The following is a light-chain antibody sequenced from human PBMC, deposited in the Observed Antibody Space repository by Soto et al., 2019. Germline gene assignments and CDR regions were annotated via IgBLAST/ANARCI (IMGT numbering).Light chain of an antibody. V-gene: IGKV3-20*01. CDR2: GAS. CDR3: QQYGRSPYT. J-gene: IGKJ2*01. CDR1: QSVSSNY. Sequence: EIVLTQSPGTLSLSPGERATLSCRASQSVSSNYLAWYQQKPGQAPRLLIYGASSRATGIPDRFSGSGSGTDFTLTISRLEPEDFAVYYCQQYGRSPYTFGQGT.